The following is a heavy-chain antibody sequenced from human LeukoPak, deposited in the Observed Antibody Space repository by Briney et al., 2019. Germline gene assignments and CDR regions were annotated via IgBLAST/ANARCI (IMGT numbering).Heavy chain of an antibody. CDR2: ISSSGSTI. V-gene: IGHV3-48*03. D-gene: IGHD1-26*01. CDR3: AREEGGSDAFDI. CDR1: GFTFRGYE. J-gene: IGHJ3*02. Sequence: PGGSLRLSCAAPGFTFRGYEMNWVRQAPGKGLEWVSYISSSGSTIYYADSVKGRFTISRDNAKNSLYLQMNSLRAEDTAVYYCAREEGGSDAFDIWGQGTMVTVSS.